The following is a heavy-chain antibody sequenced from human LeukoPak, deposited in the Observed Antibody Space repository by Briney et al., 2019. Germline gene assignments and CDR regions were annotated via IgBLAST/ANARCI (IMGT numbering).Heavy chain of an antibody. CDR1: GYTFTGYY. J-gene: IGHJ4*02. Sequence: RASVKVSCKASGYTFTGYYMHWVRQAPGQRLEWMGWINPNSGGTNYAQKFQGRVTMTRDTSISTAYMELSRLRSDDTAVYYCARRVPAAIIDYWGQGTLVTVSS. V-gene: IGHV1-2*02. CDR2: INPNSGGT. D-gene: IGHD2-2*01. CDR3: ARRVPAAIIDY.